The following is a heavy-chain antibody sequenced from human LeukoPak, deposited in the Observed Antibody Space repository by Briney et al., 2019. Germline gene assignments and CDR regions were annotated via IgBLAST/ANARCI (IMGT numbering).Heavy chain of an antibody. D-gene: IGHD1-26*01. CDR3: ARQSTPHGNFDY. V-gene: IGHV3-13*01. CDR2: IGTADDT. CDR1: GFTLSSYA. Sequence: GGSLRLSCAASGFTLSSYAVHWVRQPAGKGLEWVSAIGTADDTFYPGSVKGRFTISRENAKKSLFLQMNSLRVEDTAVYYCARQSTPHGNFDYWGQGTLVTVSS. J-gene: IGHJ4*02.